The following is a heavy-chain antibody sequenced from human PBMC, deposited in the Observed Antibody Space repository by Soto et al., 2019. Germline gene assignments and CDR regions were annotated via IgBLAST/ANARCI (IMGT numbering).Heavy chain of an antibody. CDR3: AREMRTYCSGGSCLSWFDP. V-gene: IGHV1-2*04. D-gene: IGHD2-15*01. Sequence: ASVKVSCKASGYTFTGYYMHWVRQAPGQGLEWMGWINPNSGGTNYAQKFQGWVTMTRDTSISTAYMELSRLRSDDTAVYYCAREMRTYCSGGSCLSWFDPWGQGTLVTVSS. CDR2: INPNSGGT. CDR1: GYTFTGYY. J-gene: IGHJ5*02.